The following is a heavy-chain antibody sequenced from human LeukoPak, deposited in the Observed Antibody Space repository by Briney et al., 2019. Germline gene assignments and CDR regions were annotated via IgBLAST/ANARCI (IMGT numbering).Heavy chain of an antibody. V-gene: IGHV5-51*01. J-gene: IGHJ6*02. CDR3: ASSHDQLLYRDSDDYYGMDV. CDR1: GCTFTNFW. CDR2: IFPGDSET. Sequence: GASLQISFKASGCTFTNFWIGWVRRMPGKGLEGMGRIFPGDSETRYSPSSQGQLTISVARSISTASLQWGSLKASDTPIYYCASSHDQLLYRDSDDYYGMDVWGQGTTVTVSS. D-gene: IGHD2-2*02.